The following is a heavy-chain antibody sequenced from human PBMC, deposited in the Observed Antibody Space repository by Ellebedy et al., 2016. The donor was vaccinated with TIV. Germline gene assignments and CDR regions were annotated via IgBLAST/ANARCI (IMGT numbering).Heavy chain of an antibody. CDR2: IIPIFGTA. CDR1: GGTFSSYA. V-gene: IGHV1-69*13. Sequence: SVKVSXXASGGTFSSYAISWVRQAPGQGLEWMGGIIPIFGTANYAQKFQGRVTITADESTSTAYMELSSLRSEDTAVYYCARDKTGGDAFDIWGQGTMVTVSS. D-gene: IGHD3-10*01. CDR3: ARDKTGGDAFDI. J-gene: IGHJ3*02.